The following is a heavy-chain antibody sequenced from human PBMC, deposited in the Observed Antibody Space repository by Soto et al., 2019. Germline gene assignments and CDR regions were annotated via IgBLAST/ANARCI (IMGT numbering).Heavy chain of an antibody. Sequence: SETLSLTCTVSGGSISSYYWSWIRQPPGKGLEWIGYIYYSGSTNYNPSLKSRVTISVDTSKNQFSLKLSPVTAADTAVYYCARDRAATGLDDWGQGTLVPVSS. CDR2: IYYSGST. V-gene: IGHV4-59*12. CDR3: ARDRAATGLDD. J-gene: IGHJ4*02. D-gene: IGHD4-17*01. CDR1: GGSISSYY.